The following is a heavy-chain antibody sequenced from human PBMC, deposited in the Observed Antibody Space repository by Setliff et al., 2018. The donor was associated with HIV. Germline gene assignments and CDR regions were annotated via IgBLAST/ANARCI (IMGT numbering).Heavy chain of an antibody. CDR2: ISGSGGST. D-gene: IGHD3-10*01. V-gene: IGHV3-23*01. CDR3: ARYGLDGVTIFSPLSGYMDV. Sequence: GESLKISCAASGFTFSSFAMSWVRQAPGKGLEWVSAISGSGGSTYYSDSVKGRFTISRDNSNTLYLQVNSLRAEDTAVYYCARYGLDGVTIFSPLSGYMDVWGKGTTVTVSS. CDR1: GFTFSSFA. J-gene: IGHJ6*03.